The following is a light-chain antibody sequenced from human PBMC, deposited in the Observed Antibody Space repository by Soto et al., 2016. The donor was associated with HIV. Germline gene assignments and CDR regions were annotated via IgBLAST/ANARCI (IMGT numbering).Light chain of an antibody. CDR2: SAS. V-gene: IGKV1-9*01. J-gene: IGKJ2*01. CDR3: QQVYSDPYT. Sequence: IQMTQSPSSLSASLGDRVTFTCRASQGINTFLAWYQRKPGKAPKLLIYSASTLEGGVPSRFSGSGSGTEFSLTISSLQPEDFATYFCQQVYSDPYTFGQGTELEIK. CDR1: QGINTF.